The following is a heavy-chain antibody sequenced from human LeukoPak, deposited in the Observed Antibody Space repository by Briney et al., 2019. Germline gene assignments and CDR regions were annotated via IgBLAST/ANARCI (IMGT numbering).Heavy chain of an antibody. CDR1: GFTFSDYY. CDR2: ISSSSSYI. CDR3: ARDGGYSRSAFDY. D-gene: IGHD5-24*01. V-gene: IGHV3-11*06. J-gene: IGHJ4*02. Sequence: PGGSLRLSCAASGFTFSDYYMSWIRQAPGKGLEWVSSISSSSSYIYYADSVKGRFTISRDNAKNSLYLQMNSLRAEDTAVYYCARDGGYSRSAFDYWGQGTLVTVSS.